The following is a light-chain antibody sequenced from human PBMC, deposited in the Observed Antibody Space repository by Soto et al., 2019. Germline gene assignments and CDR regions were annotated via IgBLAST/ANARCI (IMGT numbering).Light chain of an antibody. CDR1: KLGDKY. CDR3: QAWDSSTEG. Sequence: SYALTQPPSVSVSPGQTARITCSGDKLGDKYDCWYQQKPGKSPVLVIYQDSKRPSGIPERFSGSNSGNTATLTISGTQAMDEADYYCQAWDSSTEGFGGGTKLTVL. CDR2: QDS. V-gene: IGLV3-1*01. J-gene: IGLJ2*01.